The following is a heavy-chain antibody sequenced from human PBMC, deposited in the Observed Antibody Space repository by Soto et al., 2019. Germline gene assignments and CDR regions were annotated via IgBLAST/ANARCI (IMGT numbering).Heavy chain of an antibody. CDR1: GFTFSSYT. CDR2: ISGSGSST. D-gene: IGHD7-27*01. Sequence: EVQLLESGGGLVEPGGSRRLSCAASGFTFSSYTMSWVRQAPGKGLEWVSTISGSGSSTYSADSVKGRFTISRDNSKNTLYLQMNSLRVEEAAIYYCAKAWGIDYWGQGTLFTVSS. CDR3: AKAWGIDY. J-gene: IGHJ4*02. V-gene: IGHV3-23*01.